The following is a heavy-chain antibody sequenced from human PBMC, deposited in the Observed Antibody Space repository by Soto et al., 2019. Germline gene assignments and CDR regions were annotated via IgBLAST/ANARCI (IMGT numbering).Heavy chain of an antibody. V-gene: IGHV3-74*01. CDR3: ARVEATVVTGPYDAFDI. CDR1: GFTFSSYW. J-gene: IGHJ3*02. D-gene: IGHD4-17*01. CDR2: INSDGSST. Sequence: EVQLVESGGGLVQPGGSLRLSCAASGFTFSSYWMHWVRQAPGKGLVWVSRINSDGSSTSYADSVKGRFTISRDNAKNTLELQMNCQRAEDTAVYYCARVEATVVTGPYDAFDIWGQGTMVTVSS.